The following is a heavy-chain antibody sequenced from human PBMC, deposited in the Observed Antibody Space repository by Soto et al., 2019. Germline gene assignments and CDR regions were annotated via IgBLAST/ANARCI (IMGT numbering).Heavy chain of an antibody. CDR2: IKQDGSEK. J-gene: IGHJ6*02. D-gene: IGHD1-26*01. Sequence: GGSLRLSCAASGFTFSSYWMSWVRQAPGKGLEWVANIKQDGSEKYYVDSVKGRFTISRDNAKNSLYLQMNSLRAEDTAVYYCAREGEGSGSYPEHYYSYYGMDVWGQGTTVTVSS. CDR3: AREGEGSGSYPEHYYSYYGMDV. CDR1: GFTFSSYW. V-gene: IGHV3-7*03.